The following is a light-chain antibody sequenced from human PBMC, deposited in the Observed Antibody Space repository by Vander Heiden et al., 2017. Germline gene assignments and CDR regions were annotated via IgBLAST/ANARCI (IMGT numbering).Light chain of an antibody. J-gene: IGKJ4*01. CDR1: QSISSY. Sequence: DIQMTQSPSSLSASVGDRVTITCRASQSISSYLNWYQQKPGKAPELLIYAASSLQSGVPSRFSGSGSGTDFTLTISSLQPEDFATYYCQQSYSTLGTFGGGTKVEIK. CDR3: QQSYSTLGT. CDR2: AAS. V-gene: IGKV1-39*01.